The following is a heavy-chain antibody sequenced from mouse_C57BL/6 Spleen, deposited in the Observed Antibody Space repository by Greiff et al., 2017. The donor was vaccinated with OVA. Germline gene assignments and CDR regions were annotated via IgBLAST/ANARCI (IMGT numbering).Heavy chain of an antibody. Sequence: QVQLKQPGAELVKPGASVKLSCKASGYTFTSYWMHWVKQRPGQGPEWIGMIHPNSGSTNYNEKFKSKATLTVDKSSSTAYMQLSSLTSEDSAVYYCAREGGRWLLDAMDYWGQGTSVTVSS. CDR3: AREGGRWLLDAMDY. J-gene: IGHJ4*01. V-gene: IGHV1-64*01. CDR2: IHPNSGST. CDR1: GYTFTSYW. D-gene: IGHD2-3*01.